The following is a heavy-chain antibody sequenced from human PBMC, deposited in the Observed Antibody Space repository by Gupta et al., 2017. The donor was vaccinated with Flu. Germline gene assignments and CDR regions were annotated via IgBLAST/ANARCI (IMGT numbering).Heavy chain of an antibody. CDR2: ISSSSGYR. CDR1: GFTFSSYS. J-gene: IGHJ4*02. V-gene: IGHV3-21*02. CDR3: ARHSSLLGYCSDNRCLIPSDY. Sequence: EVQLVESGGGLVKPGESLRLSCAASGFTFSSYSMNWVRQAPGKGLEWVSSISSSSGYRFYADSVKGRFTISRDNAKNSMSLQMNSLRAEDTAVYYCARHSSLLGYCSDNRCLIPSDYWGQGTLVTVSS. D-gene: IGHD2-15*01.